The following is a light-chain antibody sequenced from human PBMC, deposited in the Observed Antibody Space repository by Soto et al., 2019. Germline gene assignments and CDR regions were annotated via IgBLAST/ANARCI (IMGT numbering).Light chain of an antibody. Sequence: EIVLTQSPGTLSLSPGERATLSCRASQSVSSYLAWYQQTPGQAPRLLMYDASNRATGIPARFSGSGSGTDFTLTISSLEPEDFAVYYCQQRSNWPPITFGQGTRLEIK. V-gene: IGKV3-11*01. CDR3: QQRSNWPPIT. J-gene: IGKJ5*01. CDR2: DAS. CDR1: QSVSSY.